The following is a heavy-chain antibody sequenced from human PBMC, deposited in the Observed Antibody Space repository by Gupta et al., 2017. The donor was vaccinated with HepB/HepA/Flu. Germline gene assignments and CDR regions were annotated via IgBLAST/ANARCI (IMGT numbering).Heavy chain of an antibody. J-gene: IGHJ5*02. CDR3: ARNPGASEWS. CDR1: ALTVHNNY. V-gene: IGHV3-66*01. D-gene: IGHD3-3*01. CDR2: SERNGLT. Sequence: EVRLVESGGALVQPGWSLRLSCVASALTVHNNYIGLVRQAPGPRLDWVSFSERNGLTYFADSGKGRFSVSRNSAKTTMFRQMKSLRAADTATYYCARNPGASEWSWGQGTPGTVSS.